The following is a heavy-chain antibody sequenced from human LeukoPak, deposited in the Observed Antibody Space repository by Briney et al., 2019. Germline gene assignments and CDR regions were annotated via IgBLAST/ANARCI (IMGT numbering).Heavy chain of an antibody. CDR3: ARDPYSSSWQFDY. V-gene: IGHV3-48*01. Sequence: GGSLRLSCAASGFTFSSYSMNWVRQAPGKGLEWVSYISNTIRYADSVKGRFTISRDNAKNSLYLQMNSLRAEDTAEYYCARDPYSSSWQFDYWGQGTLVTVSS. J-gene: IGHJ4*02. D-gene: IGHD6-13*01. CDR2: ISNTI. CDR1: GFTFSSYS.